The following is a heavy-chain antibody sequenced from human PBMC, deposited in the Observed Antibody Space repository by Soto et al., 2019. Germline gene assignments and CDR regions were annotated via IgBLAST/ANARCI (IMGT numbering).Heavy chain of an antibody. CDR3: GRLGGGDWSKYYYYYGMD. D-gene: IGHD3-9*01. Sequence: GGSLRLSCAATGFTFGVYAMTWVRQAPGKGLEWVSAVTASGGSTYSADSVKGRFTISRDNSKNTLFLQMNSLRAEDTDVYSCGRLGGGDWSKYYYYYGMD. J-gene: IGHJ6*01. CDR1: GFTFGVYA. CDR2: VTASGGST. V-gene: IGHV3-23*01.